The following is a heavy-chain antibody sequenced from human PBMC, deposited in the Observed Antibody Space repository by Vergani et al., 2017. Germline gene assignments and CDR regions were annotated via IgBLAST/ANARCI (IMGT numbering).Heavy chain of an antibody. Sequence: QVQLQESGPGLVKPSETLSLTCTVSGGSISSYYWGWIRQPPGKGLEWIGSIYYSGSTYYNPSLKSRVTISVDTSKNQFSLKLSSVTAADTAVYYCARDEGSSWYFIDFDYWGQGTLVTVSS. CDR1: GGSISSYY. CDR2: IYYSGST. CDR3: ARDEGSSWYFIDFDY. V-gene: IGHV4-39*07. J-gene: IGHJ4*02. D-gene: IGHD6-13*01.